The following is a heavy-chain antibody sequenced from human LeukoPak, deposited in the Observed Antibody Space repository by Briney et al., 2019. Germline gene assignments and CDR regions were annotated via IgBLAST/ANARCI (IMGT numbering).Heavy chain of an antibody. J-gene: IGHJ4*02. D-gene: IGHD3-10*01. V-gene: IGHV3-23*01. Sequence: GGSLRLSCAASGFSFSSFSMNWVRQAPGKGLEWVSTISTSGAATYYADSVKGRFTISRDNSKNTLYLQMNSLRADDTAVYYCAKKGYAGQGTYSYYFDYWGQGTLVTVSS. CDR2: ISTSGAAT. CDR1: GFSFSSFS. CDR3: AKKGYAGQGTYSYYFDY.